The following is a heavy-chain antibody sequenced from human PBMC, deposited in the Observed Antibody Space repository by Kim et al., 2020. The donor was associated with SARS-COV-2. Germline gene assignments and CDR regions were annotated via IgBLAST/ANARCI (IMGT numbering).Heavy chain of an antibody. J-gene: IGHJ5*02. Sequence: SVKVSCKASGGTFSSYAISWVRQAPGQGLEWMGGIIPIFGTANYAQKFQGRVTITADESTSTAYMELSSLRSEDTAVYYCARSLGVPGTNWFDPWGQGTLVTVSS. V-gene: IGHV1-69*13. CDR2: IIPIFGTA. D-gene: IGHD1-1*01. CDR3: ARSLGVPGTNWFDP. CDR1: GGTFSSYA.